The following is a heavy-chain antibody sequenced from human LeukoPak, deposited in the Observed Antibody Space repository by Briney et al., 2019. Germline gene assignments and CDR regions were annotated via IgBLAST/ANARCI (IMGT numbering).Heavy chain of an antibody. CDR2: ISSSGSTI. CDR3: ARENYYDSSGYGMDV. J-gene: IGHJ6*02. D-gene: IGHD3-22*01. Sequence: GGSLRLSCAASGFTFSSYWMSWVRQAPGKGLEWVSYISSSGSTIYYADSVEGRFTISRDNAKNPLYLQMNSLRAEDTAVYYCARENYYDSSGYGMDVWGQGTTVTVSS. CDR1: GFTFSSYW. V-gene: IGHV3-48*04.